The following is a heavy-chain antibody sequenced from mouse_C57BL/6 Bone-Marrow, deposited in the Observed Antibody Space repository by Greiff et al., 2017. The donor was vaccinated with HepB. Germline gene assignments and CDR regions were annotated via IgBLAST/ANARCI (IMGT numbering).Heavy chain of an antibody. CDR2: IDPANGNT. CDR1: GFNIKNTY. J-gene: IGHJ3*01. V-gene: IGHV14-3*01. Sequence: EVQRVESVAELVRPGASVKLSCTASGFNIKNTYMHWVKQRPEQGLEWIGRIDPANGNTKYAPKFQGKATITADTSSNTAYLQLSSLTSEDTAIYYCARWDYYGSSFAYWGQGTLVTVSA. D-gene: IGHD1-1*01. CDR3: ARWDYYGSSFAY.